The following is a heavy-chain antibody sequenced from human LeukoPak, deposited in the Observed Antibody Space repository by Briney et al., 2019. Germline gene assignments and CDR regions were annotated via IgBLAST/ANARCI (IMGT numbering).Heavy chain of an antibody. J-gene: IGHJ4*02. D-gene: IGHD1-26*01. CDR1: GLAFDTFW. Sequence: GGSLRLSCVTYGLAFDTFWMHWVRQAPGKGLMWVARININGTFSTYADSVQGRFTVFRDNAKKTLYLQMNSLRVEDTATYFCGQVGYRGQGTLVTVAS. V-gene: IGHV3-74*03. CDR2: ININGTFS. CDR3: GQVGY.